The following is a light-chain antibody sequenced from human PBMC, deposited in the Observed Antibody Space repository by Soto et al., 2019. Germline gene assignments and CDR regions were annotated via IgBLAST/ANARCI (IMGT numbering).Light chain of an antibody. CDR1: QSVNARY. CDR3: QQYGTSPIT. CDR2: DAS. Sequence: EIVLTQSPGTLSLSPGEIATLSCMASQSVNARYLDRYQQKPGQAPRLLLYDASSRATGIPDRLSGSGSGTDFTLTINRLEPEDVAEYYCQQYGTSPITFGQGTRLEIK. J-gene: IGKJ5*01. V-gene: IGKV3-20*01.